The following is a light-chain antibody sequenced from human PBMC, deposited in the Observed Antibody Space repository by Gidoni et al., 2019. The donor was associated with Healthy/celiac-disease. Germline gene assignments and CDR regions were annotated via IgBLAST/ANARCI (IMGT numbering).Light chain of an antibody. V-gene: IGLV2-8*01. CDR2: EVS. CDR1: SCDVGGYNY. CDR3: SSYAGSNNLV. J-gene: IGLJ2*01. Sequence: QSAPTQPPSASGSPGQSVTISCTGTSCDVGGYNYVSWYQQHPGKAPKLMIYEVSKRPSGVPDRFFGSKSGNTASLTVSGLQAEDEADYYCSSYAGSNNLVFGGGTKLTVL.